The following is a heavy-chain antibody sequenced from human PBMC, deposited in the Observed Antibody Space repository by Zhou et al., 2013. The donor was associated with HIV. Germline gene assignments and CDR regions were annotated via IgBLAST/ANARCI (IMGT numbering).Heavy chain of an antibody. CDR2: INPNSGGT. V-gene: IGHV1-2*02. D-gene: IGHD3-16*01. CDR1: GYTFTGYY. Sequence: QVQLVQSGAEVKKPGASVKVSCKASGYTFTGYYMHWVRQAPGQGFEWMGWINPNSGGTNYAQKFQDRVTMTGDTSAGTVYLDLSGLRSDDTAVYYCGRDWGSYDAFDIWGQGDTGHRLF. J-gene: IGHJ3*02. CDR3: GRDWGSYDAFDI.